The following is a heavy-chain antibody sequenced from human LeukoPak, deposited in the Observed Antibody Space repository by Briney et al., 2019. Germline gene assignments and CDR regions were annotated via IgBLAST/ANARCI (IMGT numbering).Heavy chain of an antibody. D-gene: IGHD3-10*01. CDR1: GYTFTSYA. CDR3: ARSPTYYYGSGSYLSYYYYMDV. V-gene: IGHV1-3*03. Sequence: ASVKVSCKASGYTFTSYAMHWVRQAPGQRLEWMGWINAGNGNTKYSQEFQGRVTITRDTSASTAYMELSSLRSEDMAVYYCARSPTYYYGSGSYLSYYYYMDVWGKGTTVTVSS. J-gene: IGHJ6*03. CDR2: INAGNGNT.